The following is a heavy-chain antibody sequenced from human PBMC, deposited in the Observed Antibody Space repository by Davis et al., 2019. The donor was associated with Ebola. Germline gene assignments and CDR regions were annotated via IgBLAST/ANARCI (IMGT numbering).Heavy chain of an antibody. D-gene: IGHD3-22*01. CDR3: AMSDSSGDGFDI. CDR2: INPSGGTT. Sequence: ASVKVSCKASGYTLTNYYMHWVRQAPGQGLEWMGVINPSGGTTTFAQKFGGRVTMTGDTSTITVYMEMSSLSYEDTAIYYCAMSDSSGDGFDIWGQGTMVTVSS. J-gene: IGHJ3*02. V-gene: IGHV1-46*01. CDR1: GYTLTNYY.